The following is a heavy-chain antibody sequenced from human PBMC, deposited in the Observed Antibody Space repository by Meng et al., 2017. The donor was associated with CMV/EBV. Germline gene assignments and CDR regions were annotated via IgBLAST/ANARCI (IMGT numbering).Heavy chain of an antibody. CDR2: ISGSGGST. CDR3: AKGFRAYSSSWYDVSDY. Sequence: GESLKISCAASGFTFSSHAMSWVRQAPGKGLEWVSAISGSGGSTYYADSVKGRFTISRDNSKNTLYLQMNSLRAEDTAVYYCAKGFRAYSSSWYDVSDYWGQGTLVTVSS. V-gene: IGHV3-23*01. CDR1: GFTFSSHA. J-gene: IGHJ4*02. D-gene: IGHD6-13*01.